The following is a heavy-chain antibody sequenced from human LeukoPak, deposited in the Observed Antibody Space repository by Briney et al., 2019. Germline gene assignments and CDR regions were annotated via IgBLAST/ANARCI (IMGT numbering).Heavy chain of an antibody. Sequence: PGRSLRLSCAASGFAFNTYAMNWVRQVPGKGLEWVTVISNDGSKKYYADSVKGRFTISRDNSKNTLYLQMNSLRAEDTAIYYCATARGPAWFGGVLDYWGQGILVTVSS. D-gene: IGHD3-16*01. J-gene: IGHJ4*02. V-gene: IGHV3-30*04. CDR3: ATARGPAWFGGVLDY. CDR1: GFAFNTYA. CDR2: ISNDGSKK.